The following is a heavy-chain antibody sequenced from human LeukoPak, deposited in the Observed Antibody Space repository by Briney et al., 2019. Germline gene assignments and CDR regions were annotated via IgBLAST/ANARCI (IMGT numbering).Heavy chain of an antibody. J-gene: IGHJ1*01. D-gene: IGHD1-26*01. CDR3: ARQGSLEYFQH. Sequence: GASVKVSCKASGYTFTSYYMHWVRQAPGQGLEWMGIINPSAGSTSYTQKFQDRVTVTRDTSTSTVYMELSSLRSEDTAVYYCARQGSLEYFQHWGQGTLVTVSP. CDR2: INPSAGST. CDR1: GYTFTSYY. V-gene: IGHV1-46*01.